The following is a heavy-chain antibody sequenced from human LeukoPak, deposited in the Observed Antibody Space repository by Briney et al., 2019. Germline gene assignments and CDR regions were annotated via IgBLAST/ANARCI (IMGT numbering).Heavy chain of an antibody. CDR2: ISGSGDST. Sequence: GGSLRLSCAASGFTFSSYAMSWVRQAPGKGLEWVSVISGSGDSTYYADSVKGRFTISIDNSKNTLYLQMNSLRAEDTAVYYCAKDLYGDYGMDVWGQGTTVTVSS. D-gene: IGHD4-17*01. V-gene: IGHV3-23*01. J-gene: IGHJ6*02. CDR3: AKDLYGDYGMDV. CDR1: GFTFSSYA.